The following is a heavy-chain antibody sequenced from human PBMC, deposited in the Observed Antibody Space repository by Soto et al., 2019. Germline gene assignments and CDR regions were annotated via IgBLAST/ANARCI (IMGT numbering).Heavy chain of an antibody. CDR2: IIPIFGTA. CDR3: AGASYLSHADAFDI. CDR1: GGPFSSYA. Sequence: SVKVSCNASGGPFSSYAISWVRQAPGQGLEWMGGIIPIFGTANYAQKFQGRVTITADESTSTAYMELSSLRSEDTAVYYCAGASYLSHADAFDIWGQGTMVTVSS. D-gene: IGHD3-10*01. J-gene: IGHJ3*02. V-gene: IGHV1-69*01.